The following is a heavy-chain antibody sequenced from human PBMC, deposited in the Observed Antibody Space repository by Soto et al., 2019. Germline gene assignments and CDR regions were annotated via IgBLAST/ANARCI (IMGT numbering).Heavy chain of an antibody. CDR3: AKDRNIVVVVAPLDY. J-gene: IGHJ4*02. Sequence: GGSLRLSCAASGFTFSSYGMHWVRQAPGKGLEWVAVISYDGSNKNYAESVKGRFTISRDNSKNTLYLQMNSLRAEDTAVYYCAKDRNIVVVVAPLDYWGQGTLVTAPQ. D-gene: IGHD2-15*01. CDR1: GFTFSSYG. CDR2: ISYDGSNK. V-gene: IGHV3-30*18.